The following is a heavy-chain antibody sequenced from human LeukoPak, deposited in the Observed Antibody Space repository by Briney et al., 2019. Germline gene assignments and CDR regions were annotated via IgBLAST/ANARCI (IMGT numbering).Heavy chain of an antibody. Sequence: AGSLRLSCAASGFTVRDYYMSWDRQGPGKGLELVSYITSSSNYTNYADSVKGQFTISRDNAKNSLYLQMNSLRADDTAAYYCARSGSHDYWGQETLVTVSS. CDR3: ARSGSHDY. CDR2: ITSSSNYT. V-gene: IGHV3-11*03. CDR1: GFTVRDYY. D-gene: IGHD1-26*01. J-gene: IGHJ4*02.